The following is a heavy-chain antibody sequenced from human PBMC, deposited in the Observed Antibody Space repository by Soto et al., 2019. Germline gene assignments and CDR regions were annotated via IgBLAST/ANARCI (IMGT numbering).Heavy chain of an antibody. CDR1: GFTFSSYW. J-gene: IGHJ6*03. CDR2: IKQDGSEK. Sequence: GGSLRLSCAASGFTFSSYWMSWFRQAPGKGLEWVANIKQDGSEKYYVDSVKGRFTISRDNAKNSLYLQMNSLRAEDTAVYYCARPYGDSNYYYYYYYMDVWGKGTTVTVSS. CDR3: ARPYGDSNYYYYYYYMDV. D-gene: IGHD4-17*01. V-gene: IGHV3-7*01.